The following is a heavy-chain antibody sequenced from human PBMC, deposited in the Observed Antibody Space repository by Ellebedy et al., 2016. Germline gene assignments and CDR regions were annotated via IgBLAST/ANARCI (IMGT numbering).Heavy chain of an antibody. CDR2: INHSGST. D-gene: IGHD3-3*01. V-gene: IGHV4-34*01. J-gene: IGHJ4*02. CDR1: GGSFSGYY. Sequence: GSLRLSXAVYGGSFSGYYWSWIRQPPGKGLEWIGEINHSGSTNYNPSLKSRVTISVDTSKNQFSLKLSSVTAADTAVYYCARGVPGEWLLGNKYYFDYWGQGTLVTVSS. CDR3: ARGVPGEWLLGNKYYFDY.